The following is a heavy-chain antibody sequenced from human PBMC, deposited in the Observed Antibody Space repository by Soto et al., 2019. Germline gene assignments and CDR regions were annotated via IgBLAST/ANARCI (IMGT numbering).Heavy chain of an antibody. CDR3: AKDFETFGGPFGSDI. CDR1: GFTFSNYG. J-gene: IGHJ3*02. V-gene: IGHV3-30*18. Sequence: QVQLVESGGGVVQPGRSRRLSCAASGFTFSNYGMHWVRQAPGKGLEWVAAISYDGTNEYYADSVKGRFTISRDDTENTLLVQMNSLRPEDTAVYYCAKDFETFGGPFGSDIWGQGTRVTVSS. CDR2: ISYDGTNE. D-gene: IGHD3-10*01.